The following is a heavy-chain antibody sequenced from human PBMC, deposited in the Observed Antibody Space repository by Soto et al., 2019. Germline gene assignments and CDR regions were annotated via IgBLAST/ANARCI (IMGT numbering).Heavy chain of an antibody. Sequence: ASVKVSCKASGGTFSSYAISWVRQAPGQGLEWMGGIIPIFGTANYAQKFQGRVTITADESTSTAYMELSSMRSEDTAVYSCASKLGQLEVMTPGHYYYGMDVWGQGTTVTVSS. V-gene: IGHV1-69*13. J-gene: IGHJ6*02. CDR2: IIPIFGTA. D-gene: IGHD6-6*01. CDR3: ASKLGQLEVMTPGHYYYGMDV. CDR1: GGTFSSYA.